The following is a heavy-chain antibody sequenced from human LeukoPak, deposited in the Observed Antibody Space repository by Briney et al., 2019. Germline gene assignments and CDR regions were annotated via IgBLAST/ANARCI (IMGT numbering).Heavy chain of an antibody. D-gene: IGHD2-21*02. CDR1: GFTFSAYS. Sequence: GGSLRLSCVASGFTFSAYSMNWVRQAPGKGLEWVSSIDGSSSHIYYADSVKGRFTISRDNTKSSLYLQMNSLRVEDMAVYYCARGYCGGDCYGDWGQGTLVTVSS. CDR3: ARGYCGGDCYGD. J-gene: IGHJ1*01. CDR2: IDGSSSHI. V-gene: IGHV3-21*01.